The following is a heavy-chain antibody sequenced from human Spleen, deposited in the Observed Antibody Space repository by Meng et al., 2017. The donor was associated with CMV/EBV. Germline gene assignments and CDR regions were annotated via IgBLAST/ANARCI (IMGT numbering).Heavy chain of an antibody. Sequence: GESLKISCAASGFTFNNAWMSWVRQAPGKGLEWVSSISSNGKYIKYADSVKGRLTVSRDNAKSSLYLQMNRLRVEDTAVYYCARAQDYDLLTGFYNSYYYYGMDVWGQGTTVTVSS. D-gene: IGHD3-9*01. CDR3: ARAQDYDLLTGFYNSYYYYGMDV. V-gene: IGHV3-21*06. CDR1: GFTFNNAW. J-gene: IGHJ6*02. CDR2: ISSNGKYI.